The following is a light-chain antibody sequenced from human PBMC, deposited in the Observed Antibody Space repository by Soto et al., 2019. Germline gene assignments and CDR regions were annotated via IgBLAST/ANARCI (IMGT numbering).Light chain of an antibody. CDR2: GAS. Sequence: EVVMTQSPATLSVSPGERATLSCRASRSVSTNLAWYQQKLGQAPRLLIYGASTRAAGIPARFSGSGSGTEFTLTISSLQSEDFAIYYCQQYNNWPRTFGLGTKVDI. J-gene: IGKJ1*01. CDR3: QQYNNWPRT. V-gene: IGKV3-15*01. CDR1: RSVSTN.